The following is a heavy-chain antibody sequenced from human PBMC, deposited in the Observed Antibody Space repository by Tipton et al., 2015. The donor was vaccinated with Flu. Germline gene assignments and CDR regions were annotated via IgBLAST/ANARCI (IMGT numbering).Heavy chain of an antibody. V-gene: IGHV4-61*02. D-gene: IGHD5-12*01. J-gene: IGHJ3*02. CDR3: ARVGYTPADAFDI. CDR2: IYTSGST. Sequence: LRLSCTVSGGSISSGSYYWSWIRQPAGKGLEWIGRIYTSGSTNYNPSLKSRVTISVDTSKNQFSLKLSSVTAADTAVYYCARVGYTPADAFDIWGQGTMVTVSS. CDR1: GGSISSGSYY.